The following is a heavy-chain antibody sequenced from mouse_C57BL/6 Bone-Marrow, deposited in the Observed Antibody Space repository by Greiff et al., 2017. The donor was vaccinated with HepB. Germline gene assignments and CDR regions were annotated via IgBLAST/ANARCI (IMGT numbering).Heavy chain of an antibody. CDR1: GYTFTSYW. V-gene: IGHV1-52*01. D-gene: IGHD1-1*01. CDR2: IDPSDSET. J-gene: IGHJ2*01. CDR3: ARSGYGSSSFDY. Sequence: VQLQQPGAELVRPGSSVKLSCKASGYTFTSYWMHWVKQRPIQGLEWIGNIDPSDSETHDKQKLKDKATLTVDKTSRTAYMQLSSMTSEDSAVYYCARSGYGSSSFDYWGQGTTLTVAS.